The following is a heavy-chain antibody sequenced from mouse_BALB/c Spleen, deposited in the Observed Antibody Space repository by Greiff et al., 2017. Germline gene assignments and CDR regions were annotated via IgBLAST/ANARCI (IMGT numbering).Heavy chain of an antibody. D-gene: IGHD2-4*01. CDR3: TRGVDYYFDY. V-gene: IGHV1-69*02. CDR2: IYPSDSYT. Sequence: VQLQQPGAELVRPGASVKLSCKASGYTFTSYWINWVKQRPGQGLEWIGNIYPSDSYTNYNQKFKDKATLTVDKSSSTAYMQLSSPTSEDSAVYYCTRGVDYYFDYWGQGTTLTVSS. CDR1: GYTFTSYW. J-gene: IGHJ2*01.